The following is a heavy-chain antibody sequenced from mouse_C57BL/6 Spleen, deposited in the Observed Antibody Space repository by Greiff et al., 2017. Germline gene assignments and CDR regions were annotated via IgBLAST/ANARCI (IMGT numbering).Heavy chain of an antibody. J-gene: IGHJ3*01. CDR3: ARWVGYDYDAGAWFAY. D-gene: IGHD2-4*01. CDR2: IYPSDSET. CDR1: GYTFTSYW. Sequence: QVQLQQPGAELVRPGSSVKLSCKASGYTFTSYWMDWVKQRPGQGLEWIGNIYPSDSETHYNQKFKDKATLTVDKSSSTAYMQLSSLTAEDSAVYYCARWVGYDYDAGAWFAYWGQGTLVTVSA. V-gene: IGHV1-61*01.